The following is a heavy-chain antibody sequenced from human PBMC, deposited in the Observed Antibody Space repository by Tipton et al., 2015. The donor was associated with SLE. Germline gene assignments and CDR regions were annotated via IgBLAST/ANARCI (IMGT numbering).Heavy chain of an antibody. V-gene: IGHV1-69*01. CDR2: IIPIFDAA. D-gene: IGHD3-3*01. CDR1: GGTFSSYK. J-gene: IGHJ5*02. CDR3: ARVEDRFLEWRLDP. Sequence: QVQLVQSGAEVKKPGSSVKVSCKASGGTFSSYKIHWVRQAPGQGLEWMGGIIPIFDAAKYAPNFQGRVTISTDESTSTAYMELSGLRYEDTAVYYCARVEDRFLEWRLDPWGQGTLVTVSS.